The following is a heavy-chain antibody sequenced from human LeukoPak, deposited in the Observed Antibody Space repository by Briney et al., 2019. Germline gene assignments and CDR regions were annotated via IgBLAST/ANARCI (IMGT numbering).Heavy chain of an antibody. CDR3: ARGGGPYGDYLSRNWFDP. J-gene: IGHJ5*02. D-gene: IGHD4-17*01. CDR1: GGSISSYY. V-gene: IGHV4-4*07. CDR2: IYTSGST. Sequence: SSETLSLTCTVSGGSISSYYWSWIRQPAGKGLEWIGRIYTSGSTNYNPSLKSRVTMSVDTSKNQFSLKLSSVTAADMAVYYCARGGGPYGDYLSRNWFDPWGQGTLVTVSS.